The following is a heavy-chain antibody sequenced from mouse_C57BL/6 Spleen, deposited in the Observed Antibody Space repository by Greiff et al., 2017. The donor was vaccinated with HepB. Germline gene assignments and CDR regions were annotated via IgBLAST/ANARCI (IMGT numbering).Heavy chain of an antibody. V-gene: IGHV1-80*01. CDR2: IYPGDGDT. J-gene: IGHJ4*01. Sequence: QVQLQQSGAELVKPGASVKISCKASGYAFSSYWMNWVKQRPGKGLEWIGQIYPGDGDTNYNGKFKGKATLTADKSSSTAYMQLSSLTSEDSAVYFCARRAYYYGSSSYYAMDYWGQGTSVTVSS. CDR3: ARRAYYYGSSSYYAMDY. D-gene: IGHD1-1*01. CDR1: GYAFSSYW.